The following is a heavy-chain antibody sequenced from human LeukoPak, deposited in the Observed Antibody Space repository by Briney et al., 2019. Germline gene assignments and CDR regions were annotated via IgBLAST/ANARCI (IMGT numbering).Heavy chain of an antibody. CDR2: INPNSGGT. V-gene: IGHV1-2*02. CDR3: ATAFVVVPAATRKNGDY. J-gene: IGHJ4*02. Sequence: GASVKVSCKASGYTFTGYYIHWVRQAPGQGLEWMGWINPNSGGTNYAQKFQGRVTMTRDTSISTAYMELSRLRSDDTAVYYCATAFVVVPAATRKNGDYWGQGTLVTVSS. D-gene: IGHD2-2*01. CDR1: GYTFTGYY.